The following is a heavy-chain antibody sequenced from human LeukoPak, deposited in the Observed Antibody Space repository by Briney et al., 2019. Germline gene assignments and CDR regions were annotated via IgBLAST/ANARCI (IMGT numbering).Heavy chain of an antibody. CDR3: AGRTFGGESPAFDY. J-gene: IGHJ4*02. Sequence: GGSLRLSCAAPGLTFSDYYMSWIRQAPGRGLEYISYITNSGSTIYYADSAKGRFTISRDNARKSLYLQMNSLRAEDTAMYYCAGRTFGGESPAFDYWGQGTLVTVSS. V-gene: IGHV3-11*01. D-gene: IGHD2-21*01. CDR1: GLTFSDYY. CDR2: ITNSGSTI.